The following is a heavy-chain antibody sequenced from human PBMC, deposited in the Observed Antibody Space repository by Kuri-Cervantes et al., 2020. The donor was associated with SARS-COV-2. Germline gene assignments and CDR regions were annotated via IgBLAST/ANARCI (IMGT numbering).Heavy chain of an antibody. D-gene: IGHD1-26*01. CDR1: GYNLTELS. CDR3: VWGGSYSDAFDF. V-gene: IGHV1-24*01. J-gene: IGHJ3*01. CDR2: FDPEDGET. Sequence: ARPKLSCKVSGYNLTELSMHWVRQAPGKGLEWMGGFDPEDGETIYAQKFQGRVTMNKDTSTSTAYMGLGGLGPEDTAVYCCVWGGSYSDAFDFWGQGTMVTVSS.